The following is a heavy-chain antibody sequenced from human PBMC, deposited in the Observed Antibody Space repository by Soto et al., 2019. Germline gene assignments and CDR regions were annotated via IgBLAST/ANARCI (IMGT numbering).Heavy chain of an antibody. Sequence: QPGGSLRLSCAASGFTFSSYSMSWVRQAPGKGLEWVSGFRGSGDDGTTYYADSVKGRFTFSSANSKNMLFLQMNSLRAEDTAIYYCAKKVNSGSGSQYFDYWGQGTLVTVSS. V-gene: IGHV3-23*01. CDR2: FRGSGDDGTT. J-gene: IGHJ4*02. CDR3: AKKVNSGSGSQYFDY. D-gene: IGHD3-10*01. CDR1: GFTFSSYS.